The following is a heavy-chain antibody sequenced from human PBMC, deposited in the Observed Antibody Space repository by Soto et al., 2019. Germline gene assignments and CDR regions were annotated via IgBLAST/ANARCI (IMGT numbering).Heavy chain of an antibody. J-gene: IGHJ4*02. D-gene: IGHD4-17*01. CDR1: GFTFSSYG. V-gene: IGHV3-30*18. CDR2: ISYDGSNK. Sequence: GGSLRLSCAASGFTFSSYGMHWVRQAPGKGLEWVAVISYDGSNKYYADSVKGRFTISRDNSKNTLYLQMNSLRAEDTAVYYCAKDPALTTVTTNYFGYWGQGTLVTVSS. CDR3: AKDPALTTVTTNYFGY.